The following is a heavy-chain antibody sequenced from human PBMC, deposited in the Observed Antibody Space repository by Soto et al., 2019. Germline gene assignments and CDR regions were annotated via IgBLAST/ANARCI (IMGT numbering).Heavy chain of an antibody. D-gene: IGHD2-2*01. CDR2: ISLYSDGT. J-gene: IGHJ5*02. Sequence: ASVKVSCKTSGYTFSNYGITWVRQAPGQPLEWLGWISLYSDGTNYAQKFQGRVSMTTDTSTTTAYMELRSLRSDDAAVYYCARVVPGAEAWFGPWGQGTLVTVSS. V-gene: IGHV1-18*01. CDR3: ARVVPGAEAWFGP. CDR1: GYTFSNYG.